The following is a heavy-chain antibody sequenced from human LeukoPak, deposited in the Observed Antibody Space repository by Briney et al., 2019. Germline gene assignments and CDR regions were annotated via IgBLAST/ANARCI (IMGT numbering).Heavy chain of an antibody. V-gene: IGHV4-31*03. D-gene: IGHD4-23*01. CDR2: IYYSGST. CDR3: ASTGIYGGNPPLDY. J-gene: IGHJ4*02. Sequence: TSETLSLTCTVSGGSISSGGYYWSWIRQHPGKGLEWIGYIYYSGSTYYNPSLKSRVTISVDTSKNQFSLKLSSVTAADTAVYYCASTGIYGGNPPLDYWGQGTLVTVSS. CDR1: GGSISSGGYY.